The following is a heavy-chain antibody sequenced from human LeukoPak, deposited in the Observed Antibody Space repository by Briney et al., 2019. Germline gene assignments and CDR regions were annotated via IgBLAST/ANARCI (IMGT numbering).Heavy chain of an antibody. Sequence: GGSLRLSCVASGFPFSSYWMTWVRQAPGKGLEWVANIKQDGSKKSYVDSVKGRFTITRDNAKNSLYLQMNSLRAEDTAIYYCTRVGYIDEGIDYWGQGTLVTVSS. D-gene: IGHD5-24*01. CDR2: IKQDGSKK. CDR3: TRVGYIDEGIDY. CDR1: GFPFSSYW. V-gene: IGHV3-7*04. J-gene: IGHJ4*02.